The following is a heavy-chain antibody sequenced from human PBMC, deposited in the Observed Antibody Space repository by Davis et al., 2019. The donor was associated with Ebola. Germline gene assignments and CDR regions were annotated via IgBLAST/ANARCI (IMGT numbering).Heavy chain of an antibody. J-gene: IGHJ6*04. CDR1: GFTFSDYY. CDR3: ARRGYSGLSSGMDV. D-gene: IGHD5-12*01. CDR2: ISSSGSTI. V-gene: IGHV3-11*01. Sequence: GESLKISCAASGFTFSDYYMSWIRQAPGKGLEWVSYISSSGSTIYYADSVKGRFTISRDNAKNSLYLQMNSLRAEDTAVYYCARRGYSGLSSGMDVWGKGTTVTVSS.